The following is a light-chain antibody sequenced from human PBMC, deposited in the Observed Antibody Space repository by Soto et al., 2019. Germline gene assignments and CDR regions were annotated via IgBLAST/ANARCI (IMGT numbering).Light chain of an antibody. Sequence: EIVMTQSPATLSVSPGETTRLSCRASQSINSDVAWYQQKVGQTPRLLIHGASTRATGIPARFSGSGSGTDFTLTISSLEPEDFAMYYCLHHGSSLWTFGQGTKVDIK. CDR1: QSINSD. CDR3: LHHGSSLWT. V-gene: IGKV3D-15*01. J-gene: IGKJ1*01. CDR2: GAS.